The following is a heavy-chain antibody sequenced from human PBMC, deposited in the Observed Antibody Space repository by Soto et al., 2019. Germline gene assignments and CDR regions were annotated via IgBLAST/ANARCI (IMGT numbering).Heavy chain of an antibody. CDR2: INPSGGST. CDR1: GYTFTSYY. CDR3: ARAGIYSSSEISADDAFDI. Sequence: ASVNVSCKASGYTFTSYYMHWVRQAPGQGLEWMGIINPSGGSTSYAQKFQGRVTMTRDTSTSTVYMELSSLRSEDTAVYYCARAGIYSSSEISADDAFDIWGQGTMVTVSS. D-gene: IGHD6-6*01. J-gene: IGHJ3*02. V-gene: IGHV1-46*01.